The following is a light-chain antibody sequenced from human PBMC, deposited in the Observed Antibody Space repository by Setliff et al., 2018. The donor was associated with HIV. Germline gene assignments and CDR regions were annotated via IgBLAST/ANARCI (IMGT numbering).Light chain of an antibody. CDR3: CSYAGTYTFPYV. J-gene: IGLJ1*01. V-gene: IGLV2-11*01. CDR1: SSDVGGYNY. Sequence: QSVLTQPASVSGSPGQSITISCTGTSSDVGGYNYVSWYQQHPGKAPKLMIYDVAQRPSGAPDRFSGSKSGNTASLTISGLQAEDEADYYCCSYAGTYTFPYVFGSGTKVTVL. CDR2: DVA.